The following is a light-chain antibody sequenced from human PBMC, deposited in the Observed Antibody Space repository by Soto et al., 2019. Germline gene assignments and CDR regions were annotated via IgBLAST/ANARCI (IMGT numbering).Light chain of an antibody. Sequence: QSVLTQPPSASGTPGQRVTISCSGSSSNIGSNTVNWYQQLPGTAPKLLIHSDNQRPSGVPDRFSGSKSGTSASLAISGLQSEDEADYYCAACDDSLNGRVVFGGGTNLTVL. V-gene: IGLV1-44*01. CDR3: AACDDSLNGRVV. CDR2: SDN. J-gene: IGLJ2*01. CDR1: SSNIGSNT.